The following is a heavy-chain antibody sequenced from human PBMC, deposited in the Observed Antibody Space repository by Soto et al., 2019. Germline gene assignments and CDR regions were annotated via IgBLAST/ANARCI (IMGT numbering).Heavy chain of an antibody. Sequence: QVQLQQWGAGLLKPSETLSLTCAVYGGSFSGYYWTWIRQPPGTGMEWIGEINHSGSTNYNPSLKSRVTISVHTYKNQFSLKLTSLTAADTAVYYCARDKITGLFDYWGQGTLVTVSS. CDR1: GGSFSGYY. J-gene: IGHJ4*02. CDR2: INHSGST. V-gene: IGHV4-34*01. D-gene: IGHD2-8*02. CDR3: ARDKITGLFDY.